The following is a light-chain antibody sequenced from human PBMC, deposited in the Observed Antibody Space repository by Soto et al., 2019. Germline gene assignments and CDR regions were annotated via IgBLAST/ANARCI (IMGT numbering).Light chain of an antibody. CDR1: QSVSSN. CDR3: QHYNSYSEA. J-gene: IGKJ1*01. CDR2: GAS. Sequence: EIGMTQSPATLSVSPGEKATLSFRASQSVSSNLAWYQQKPGQAPRLLIYGASTRATGIPARFSGSGSGTDFTFTISSLQPEDIATYYCQHYNSYSEAFGQGTKVDIK. V-gene: IGKV3-15*01.